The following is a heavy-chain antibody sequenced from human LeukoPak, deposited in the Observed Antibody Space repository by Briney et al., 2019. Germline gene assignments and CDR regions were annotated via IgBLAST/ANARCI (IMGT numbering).Heavy chain of an antibody. V-gene: IGHV4-59*12. Sequence: PSETLSLTCTVSGGSISSYYWSWIRQTLGKGLEWIGYIYYSGSTNFNPSLKSRVTISVDTSKNQFSLELSSVTAADTAVYYCARDRAGGLRFVEWLSAFDYWGQGTLVTVSS. D-gene: IGHD3-3*01. CDR2: IYYSGST. CDR3: ARDRAGGLRFVEWLSAFDY. J-gene: IGHJ4*02. CDR1: GGSISSYY.